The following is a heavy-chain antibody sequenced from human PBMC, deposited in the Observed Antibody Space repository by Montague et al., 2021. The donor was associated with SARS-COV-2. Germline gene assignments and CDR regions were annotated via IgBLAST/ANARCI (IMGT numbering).Heavy chain of an antibody. V-gene: IGHV4-39*01. CDR1: GDSIRSSGYY. Sequence: SETLSLTCSVSGDSIRSSGYYWGWIRQPPGKGLEWIGTVSYSGSTNYNPSLKSRVTMPVDTSKKQFSLELRSVTAADTAVYYCVRLGFVELWLYLGWFDPWGQGTLVTVSS. D-gene: IGHD3-16*02. CDR2: VSYSGST. CDR3: VRLGFVELWLYLGWFDP. J-gene: IGHJ5*02.